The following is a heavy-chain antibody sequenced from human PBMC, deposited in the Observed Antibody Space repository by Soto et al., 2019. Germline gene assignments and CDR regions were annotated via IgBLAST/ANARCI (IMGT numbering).Heavy chain of an antibody. CDR1: GGSISSGDNY. D-gene: IGHD2-2*01. Sequence: SETLSLTCTVSGGSISSGDNYWSWIRQPPGKGLEWIVYIYYSGSTYYNPSLKSRVTLSVDTSKNQFSLKLSSVTAADTAVYYCARDHILRYQFLFGLYGPDYYYYGMDVWGTGTPDPAP. V-gene: IGHV4-30-4*01. CDR3: ARDHILRYQFLFGLYGPDYYYYGMDV. J-gene: IGHJ6*04. CDR2: IYYSGST.